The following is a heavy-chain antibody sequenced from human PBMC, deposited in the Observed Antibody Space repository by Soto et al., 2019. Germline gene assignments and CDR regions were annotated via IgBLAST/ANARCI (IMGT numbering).Heavy chain of an antibody. CDR2: ISYDGSNK. J-gene: IGHJ4*02. D-gene: IGHD1-7*01. CDR3: AKVITGTFYYFDY. V-gene: IGHV3-30*18. Sequence: SLRLSCAGSGFTFSSFGMHWVRQAPGKGLEWVAVISYDGSNKYYADSVKGRFTISRDNSKNTLYLQMNSLRAEDTAVYYCAKVITGTFYYFDYWGQGTLVTVSS. CDR1: GFTFSSFG.